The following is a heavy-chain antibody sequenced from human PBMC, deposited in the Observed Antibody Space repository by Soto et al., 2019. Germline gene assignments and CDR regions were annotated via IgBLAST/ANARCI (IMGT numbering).Heavy chain of an antibody. J-gene: IGHJ6*03. D-gene: IGHD2-2*01. CDR2: INSDGSST. CDR3: ARDDPDIVVVPAAVDYYYYYMDV. CDR1: GFTFSSYW. V-gene: IGHV3-74*01. Sequence: GGSLRLSCAASGFTFSSYWMHWVRQAPGKGLVWVSRINSDGSSTSYADSVKSRFTISRDNAKNTLYLQMNSLRAEDTAVYYCARDDPDIVVVPAAVDYYYYYMDVWGKGTTVTVSS.